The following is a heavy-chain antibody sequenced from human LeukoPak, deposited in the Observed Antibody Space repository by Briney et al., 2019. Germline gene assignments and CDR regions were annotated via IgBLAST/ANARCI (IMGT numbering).Heavy chain of an antibody. J-gene: IGHJ4*02. V-gene: IGHV3-64*01. CDR3: ASIRPPPYCSGGSCYSGAFDY. CDR2: ISSNGGST. CDR1: GFTFSSYA. Sequence: GGSLRLSCAASGFTFSSYAMHWVRQAPGKGLEYVSAISSNGGSTYYANSVKGRFTISRDNSKNTLYLQMGSLRAEDMAVSYSASIRPPPYCSGGSCYSGAFDYWGQGTLVTVSS. D-gene: IGHD2-15*01.